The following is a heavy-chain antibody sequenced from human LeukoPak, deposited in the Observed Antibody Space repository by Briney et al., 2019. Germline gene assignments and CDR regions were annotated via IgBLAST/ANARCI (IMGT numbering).Heavy chain of an antibody. V-gene: IGHV3-30*03. CDR1: GFTFSSYG. CDR2: ISYDGSNK. J-gene: IGHJ4*02. CDR3: TRVGYIDEGIDY. D-gene: IGHD5-24*01. Sequence: GRSLRLSCAASGFTFSSYGMHWVRQAPGKGLEWVAVISYDGSNKYYADSVKGRFTISRDNSKNTLYLQMNSLRAEDTAVYYCTRVGYIDEGIDYWGQGTLVTVSS.